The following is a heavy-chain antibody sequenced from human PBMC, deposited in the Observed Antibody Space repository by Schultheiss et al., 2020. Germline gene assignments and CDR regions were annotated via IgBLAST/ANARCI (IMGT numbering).Heavy chain of an antibody. D-gene: IGHD4-17*01. CDR1: GFAFSSYA. V-gene: IGHV3-48*01. J-gene: IGHJ4*02. CDR3: ARGKYGDYVFDY. Sequence: GGSLRLSCAVSGFAFSSYAMNWVRQAPGKGLEWVSYISSSSSTIYYADSVEGRFTISRDNAKNSLYLQMNSLRAEDTAVYYCARGKYGDYVFDYWGQGTLVTVSS. CDR2: ISSSSSTI.